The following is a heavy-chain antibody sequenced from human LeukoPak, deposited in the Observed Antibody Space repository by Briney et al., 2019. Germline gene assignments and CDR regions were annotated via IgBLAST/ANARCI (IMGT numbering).Heavy chain of an antibody. Sequence: GGSLRLSCTASGFTFSSYSMNWVRQAPGKGLEWVSSISTSSSYIYYADSVKGRFTISRDNARNSLYLQMNTLRAEDTAVYSCARLPGGRDDPFDIWGQGTMVTVSS. V-gene: IGHV3-21*01. CDR1: GFTFSSYS. J-gene: IGHJ3*02. CDR3: ARLPGGRDDPFDI. CDR2: ISTSSSYI. D-gene: IGHD4-23*01.